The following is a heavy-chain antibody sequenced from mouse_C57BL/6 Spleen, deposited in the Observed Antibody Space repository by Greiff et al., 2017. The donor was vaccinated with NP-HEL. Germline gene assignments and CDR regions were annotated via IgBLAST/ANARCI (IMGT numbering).Heavy chain of an antibody. J-gene: IGHJ4*01. V-gene: IGHV1-77*01. CDR1: GYTFTDYY. D-gene: IGHD2-4*01. Sequence: QVQLQQSGAELVKPGASVKISCKASGYTFTDYYINWVKQRPGQGLEWIGTIGPGSGSTYYNAKFKGKATLTAEKSSSTAYMQLSSLTSEDSAVYVCARSDDYDPLYYYAMDYWGQGTSVTVSS. CDR2: IGPGSGST. CDR3: ARSDDYDPLYYYAMDY.